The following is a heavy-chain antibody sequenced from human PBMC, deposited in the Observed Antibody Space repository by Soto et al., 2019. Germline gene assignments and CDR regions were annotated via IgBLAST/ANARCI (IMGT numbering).Heavy chain of an antibody. D-gene: IGHD5-18*01. CDR1: GYTFTSYD. V-gene: IGHV1-8*01. J-gene: IGHJ4*02. CDR2: MNPNSGNT. CDR3: ARMPLPDTAMVRPFDY. Sequence: GASVKVSCKASGYTFTSYDINWVRQATGQGLEWMGWMNPNSGNTGYAQKFQGRVTMTRNTSISTAYMELSSLRSEDTAVYYCARMPLPDTAMVRPFDYWGQGTLVTVSS.